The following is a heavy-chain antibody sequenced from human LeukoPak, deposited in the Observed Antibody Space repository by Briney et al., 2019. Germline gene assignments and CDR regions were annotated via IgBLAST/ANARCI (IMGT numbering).Heavy chain of an antibody. CDR3: AREGLHSGYGYDAFDI. Sequence: VASVKVSCKASGYTFTGYYMHWVRQAPGQGLEWMAWINPNSGGKNYAQKFQGRVTMTRDTSISTAYMELSRLRSDDTAVYYCAREGLHSGYGYDAFDIWGQGTMVTVSS. V-gene: IGHV1-2*02. D-gene: IGHD5-12*01. CDR1: GYTFTGYY. CDR2: INPNSGGK. J-gene: IGHJ3*02.